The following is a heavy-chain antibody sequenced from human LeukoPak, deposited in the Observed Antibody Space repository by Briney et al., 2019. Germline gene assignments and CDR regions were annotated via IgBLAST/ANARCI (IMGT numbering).Heavy chain of an antibody. V-gene: IGHV1-69*05. CDR3: ARDLPKMTDWYFDL. CDR1: GGTFSSYA. D-gene: IGHD2-21*02. J-gene: IGHJ2*01. CDR2: IIPIFGTA. Sequence: SVKVPCKASGGTFSSYAISWVRQAPGQGLEWMGRIIPIFGTANYAQKFQGRVTITTDESTSTAYMELSSLRSEDTAVYYCARDLPKMTDWYFDLWGRGTLVTVSS.